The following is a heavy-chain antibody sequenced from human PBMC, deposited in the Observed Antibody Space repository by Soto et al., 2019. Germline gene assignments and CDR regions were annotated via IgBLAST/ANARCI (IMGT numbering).Heavy chain of an antibody. CDR3: AKDKGDFWSGYYSAGYYYYMDV. D-gene: IGHD3-3*01. J-gene: IGHJ6*03. Sequence: GSLRLSCAASGFTFSSYGMRWVRQAPGKGLEWVAVISYDGSNKYYADSVKGRFTISRDNSKNTLYLQMNSLRAEDTAVYYCAKDKGDFWSGYYSAGYYYYMDVWGKGTTVTVSS. CDR2: ISYDGSNK. V-gene: IGHV3-30*18. CDR1: GFTFSSYG.